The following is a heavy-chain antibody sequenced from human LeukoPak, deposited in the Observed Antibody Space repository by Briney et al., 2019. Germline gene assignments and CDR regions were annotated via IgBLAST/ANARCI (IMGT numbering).Heavy chain of an antibody. J-gene: IGHJ4*02. D-gene: IGHD2-21*01. CDR2: IYYSGST. V-gene: IGHV4-39*01. Sequence: SETLSLTCAVSGGAISSSSYYWGCVRQPPGKWLGWIGSIYYSGSTYYNPSLKSRVTISVDTSKNQFSLKLSSVTAADTAVYYCARLNIVEGIFDYWGQGTLVTVSS. CDR1: GGAISSSSYY. CDR3: ARLNIVEGIFDY.